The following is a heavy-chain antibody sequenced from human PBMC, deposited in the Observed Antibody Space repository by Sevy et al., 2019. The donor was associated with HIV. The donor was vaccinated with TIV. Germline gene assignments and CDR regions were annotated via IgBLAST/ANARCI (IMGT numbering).Heavy chain of an antibody. D-gene: IGHD4-17*01. Sequence: VGSLRLSCAASGITFSSHAMHWVRQAPGKGLEWVTVISYDGSNKYYADSVKGRFTISRDNSKNTLYLQMNSLRAEDTAVYYCARADYGDYSGEFDYWGQGTLVTVSS. CDR2: ISYDGSNK. V-gene: IGHV3-30-3*01. CDR3: ARADYGDYSGEFDY. CDR1: GITFSSHA. J-gene: IGHJ4*02.